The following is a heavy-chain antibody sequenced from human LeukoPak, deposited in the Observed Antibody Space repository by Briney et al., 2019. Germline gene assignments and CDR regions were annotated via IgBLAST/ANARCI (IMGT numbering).Heavy chain of an antibody. CDR1: GFTFSSYW. V-gene: IGHV3-7*01. Sequence: GGSLRLSCTASGFTFSSYWTNWVRQAPGKGLEWVANINQGGSEKYYVDSVKGRFTISRDNAKNSLYLQMNSLRAEDTALYYCASLDYWGQGTLVTVSS. J-gene: IGHJ4*02. CDR3: ASLDY. CDR2: INQGGSEK.